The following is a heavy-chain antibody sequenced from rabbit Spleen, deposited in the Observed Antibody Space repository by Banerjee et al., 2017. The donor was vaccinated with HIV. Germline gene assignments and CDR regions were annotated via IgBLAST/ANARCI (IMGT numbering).Heavy chain of an antibody. J-gene: IGHJ6*01. CDR2: IEAGSSGFT. CDR3: ARDTSSSFSSYGMDL. CDR1: GFDLSSYYY. D-gene: IGHD1-1*01. Sequence: QEQLVESGGDLVKPGASLTLTCTASGFDLSSYYYMCWVRQAPGKGLEWIGCIEAGSSGFTYFANWAKGRFTISKTSSTTVTLQMTSLTAADTATYFCARDTSSSFSSYGMDLWGQGTLVTVS. V-gene: IGHV1S45*01.